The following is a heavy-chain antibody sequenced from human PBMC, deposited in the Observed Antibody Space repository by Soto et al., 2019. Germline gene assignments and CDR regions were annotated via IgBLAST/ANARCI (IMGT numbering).Heavy chain of an antibody. CDR1: GGSFSGYY. Sequence: SLTCAVYGGSFSGYYWSWIRQPPGKGLEWIGEINHSGSTNSNPSLKSRVTISVDTSKNQFSLKLSSVTAADTAVYYCARGRIAARRWGGWFDPWGQGTLVTVSS. CDR3: ARGRIAARRWGGWFDP. CDR2: INHSGST. V-gene: IGHV4-34*01. D-gene: IGHD6-6*01. J-gene: IGHJ5*02.